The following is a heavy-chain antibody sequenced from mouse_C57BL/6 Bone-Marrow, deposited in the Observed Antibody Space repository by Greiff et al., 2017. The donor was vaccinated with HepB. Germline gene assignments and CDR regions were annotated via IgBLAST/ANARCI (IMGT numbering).Heavy chain of an antibody. J-gene: IGHJ2*01. CDR2: INSDGGST. V-gene: IGHV5-2*01. Sequence: DVKLVESGGGLVQPGESLKLSCESNEYEFPSHDMSWVRKTPEKRLELVAAINSDGGSTYYPDTMERRFIISRDNTKKTLYLQMSSLRSEDTALYYCATYYSNPYYFDYWGQGTTLTVSS. CDR1: EYEFPSHD. D-gene: IGHD2-5*01. CDR3: ATYYSNPYYFDY.